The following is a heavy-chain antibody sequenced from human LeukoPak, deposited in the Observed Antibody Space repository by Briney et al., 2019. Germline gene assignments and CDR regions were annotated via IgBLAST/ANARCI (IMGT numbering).Heavy chain of an antibody. J-gene: IGHJ5*02. D-gene: IGHD3-10*01. CDR3: ARGYGSGSNWFDP. CDR2: IYSSGST. CDR1: GGSISVYN. Sequence: PETPSLTCTLSGGSISVYNWSWIRHPAREDLEWIWHIYSSGSTQYNPSPQSRVTTSLDTSKNKFSLKLNSVSPAHTARYYCARGYGSGSNWFDPWGQGTLVIVSS. V-gene: IGHV4-4*07.